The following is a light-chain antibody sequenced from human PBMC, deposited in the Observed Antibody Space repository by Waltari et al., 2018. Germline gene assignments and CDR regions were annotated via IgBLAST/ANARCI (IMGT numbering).Light chain of an antibody. CDR3: MQGTHWPWT. J-gene: IGKJ1*01. CDR2: KVS. Sequence: DVVMTQSPLSLPVTLGQPASISCRSSQSLIHSDGNTYLNWFQQRPGQSPRRLIYKVSYRDSGVPDRFSGSGSGTDFTLKISRVEAEDVGVYYCMQGTHWPWTFGQGTKVEIK. CDR1: QSLIHSDGNTY. V-gene: IGKV2-30*02.